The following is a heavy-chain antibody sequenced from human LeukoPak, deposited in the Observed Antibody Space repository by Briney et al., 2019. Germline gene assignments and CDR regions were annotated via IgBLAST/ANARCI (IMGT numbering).Heavy chain of an antibody. CDR3: VRGVGLYDTIGYFDY. Sequence: GGSLRLSCAASGFTFSSYSMNWVRQAPGKGLEWVSYISSSSLTIYYADSVKGRFTISRDNAKNSLYLQMNSLRDEDTAVYYCVRGVGLYDTIGYFDYWGQGTLVTVSS. D-gene: IGHD3-22*01. J-gene: IGHJ4*02. CDR1: GFTFSSYS. V-gene: IGHV3-48*02. CDR2: ISSSSLTI.